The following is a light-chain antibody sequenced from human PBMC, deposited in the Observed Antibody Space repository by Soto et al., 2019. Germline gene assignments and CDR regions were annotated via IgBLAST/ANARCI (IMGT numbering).Light chain of an antibody. Sequence: DIQMTQSPSSPSASVGDRGTITCRTSQNINSYLNWYQQKPGKAPKLLIYAASTLQSGVPSRFSGSGSGTEFTLTISSLQPEDFATYYCQQLNGYPRTFGGGTKVDI. V-gene: IGKV1-9*01. CDR3: QQLNGYPRT. CDR1: QNINSY. J-gene: IGKJ4*01. CDR2: AAS.